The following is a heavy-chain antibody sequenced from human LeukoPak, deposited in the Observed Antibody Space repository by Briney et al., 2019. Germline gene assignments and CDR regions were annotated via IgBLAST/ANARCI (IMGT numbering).Heavy chain of an antibody. D-gene: IGHD3-22*01. Sequence: GGSLRLSCAASGFTFSSYGMSWVRQAPGKGLEWVSAISGSGGSTYYADSVKGRFTISRDNSKNTLYLQMNSLRAEDTAVYYCAKDSSGYLHYFDYWGQGTLVTVSS. V-gene: IGHV3-23*01. J-gene: IGHJ4*02. CDR1: GFTFSSYG. CDR3: AKDSSGYLHYFDY. CDR2: ISGSGGST.